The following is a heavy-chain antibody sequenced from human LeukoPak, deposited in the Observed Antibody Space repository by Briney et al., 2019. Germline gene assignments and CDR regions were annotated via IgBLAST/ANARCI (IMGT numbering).Heavy chain of an antibody. CDR2: ISTSASSI. CDR3: VRVKGGWLGEKTYDY. Sequence: GGSLRLSCGASGFTFSDYYMSWIRQTPGKGLEWLAYISTSASSIDYADSVKGRFTVSRDNGKNSLFLQMNSLRAEDTAIYYCVRVKGGWLGEKTYDYLGQGTLVIVSP. J-gene: IGHJ4*02. CDR1: GFTFSDYY. V-gene: IGHV3-11*01. D-gene: IGHD5-24*01.